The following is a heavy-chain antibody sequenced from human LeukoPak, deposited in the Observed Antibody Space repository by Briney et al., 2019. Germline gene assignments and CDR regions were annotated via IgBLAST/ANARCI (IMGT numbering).Heavy chain of an antibody. CDR2: INPNSGDT. CDR1: GYTFTDYY. J-gene: IGHJ4*02. D-gene: IGHD3-22*01. V-gene: IGHV1-2*02. Sequence: ASVKVSCKASGYTFTDYYMHWVRQAPGQGPEWMGWINPNSGDTNYAQKFQGRVTLTRDTSISTAYMDLSRLTSDDTAVYYCARHGDSSGYYFLDYWGQGTLVTVSS. CDR3: ARHGDSSGYYFLDY.